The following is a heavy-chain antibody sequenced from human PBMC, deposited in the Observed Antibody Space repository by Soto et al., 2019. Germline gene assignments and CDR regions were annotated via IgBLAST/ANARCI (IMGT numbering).Heavy chain of an antibody. CDR1: GYTSFSYYS. CDR2: ISGRGSPI. D-gene: IGHD5-18*01. CDR3: ARVRGHSYGYVDY. Sequence: PGGSLRLSCAASGYTSFSYYSMNWVRQAPGKGLEWVAFISGRGSPIYYADSVRGRFTISRDSGKNSVYLEMNSLRVEDTAVYYCARVRGHSYGYVDYWGQGTLVTVSS. V-gene: IGHV3-48*01. J-gene: IGHJ4*02.